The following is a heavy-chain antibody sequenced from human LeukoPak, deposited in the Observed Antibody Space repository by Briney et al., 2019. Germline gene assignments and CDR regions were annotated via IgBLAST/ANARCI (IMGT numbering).Heavy chain of an antibody. J-gene: IGHJ4*02. CDR3: ARPYTHHTSNHYFFDF. CDR1: GYTFNAYY. D-gene: IGHD1-1*01. V-gene: IGHV1-46*02. Sequence: ASVKASCKASGYTFNAYYIHWVRQAPRQGLEWVGTINPSGGTTSYAQKFQGRVTMTTDTSTNTVYMELSSLRSEDTAVFYCARPYTHHTSNHYFFDFWGQGTLVTVSS. CDR2: INPSGGTT.